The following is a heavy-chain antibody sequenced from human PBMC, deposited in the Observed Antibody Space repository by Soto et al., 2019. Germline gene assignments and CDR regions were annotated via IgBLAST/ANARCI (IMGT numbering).Heavy chain of an antibody. CDR1: GYTFTSYA. V-gene: IGHV1-3*01. J-gene: IGHJ6*02. CDR2: INAGNGNT. Sequence: QVQLVQSGAEVKKPGASVKVSCKASGYTFTSYAMHWVRQAPGQRLEWMGWINAGNGNTKYSQKFQGRVTITRDTSASTAYMELSSLRSEDTAVYYCATGYCSGGSCDRWFDEGYYYYYYGMDVWGQGTTVTVSS. CDR3: ATGYCSGGSCDRWFDEGYYYYYYGMDV. D-gene: IGHD2-15*01.